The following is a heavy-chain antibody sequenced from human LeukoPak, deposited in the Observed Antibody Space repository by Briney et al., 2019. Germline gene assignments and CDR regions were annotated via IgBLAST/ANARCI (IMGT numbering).Heavy chain of an antibody. D-gene: IGHD5-18*01. J-gene: IGHJ4*02. CDR1: GGSFSGYY. CDR3: ARGGEEYSYGYGYYFDY. CDR2: INHSGST. Sequence: SETLSLTCAVYGGSFSGYYWSWIRQPPGKGLEWIGEINHSGSTNYNPSLKSRVTISVDTSKNQFSLKLSSVTAADTAVYYCARGGEEYSYGYGYYFDYWGQGTLVTVSS. V-gene: IGHV4-34*01.